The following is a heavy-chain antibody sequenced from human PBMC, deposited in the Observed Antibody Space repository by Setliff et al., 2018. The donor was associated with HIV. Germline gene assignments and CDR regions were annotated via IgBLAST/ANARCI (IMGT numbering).Heavy chain of an antibody. CDR2: ISAYSVNT. CDR1: GYTFTSYY. V-gene: IGHV1-18*04. J-gene: IGHJ4*02. CDR3: AREHGTSWPYFDF. Sequence: ASVKVSCKASGYTFTSYYMHWVRQAPGQGLEWMGWISAYSVNTNYAQKLQGRVTMTTDTSTNTAYLELRGLRSDDTAIYYCAREHGTSWPYFDFWGQGTLVTVSS.